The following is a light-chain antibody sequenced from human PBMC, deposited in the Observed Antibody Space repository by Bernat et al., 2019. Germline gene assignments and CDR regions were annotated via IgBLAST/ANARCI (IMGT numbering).Light chain of an antibody. J-gene: IGKJ3*01. CDR1: QSVSTY. V-gene: IGKV3-11*01. CDR2: NAS. CDR3: QQGSHWPPFT. Sequence: EIVLTQSPATLSLSPGERATLSCRASQSVSTYLAWYQQKPGQAPRLLIYNASNRATGIPARFSGSGSGTDFTLNISSLEPEDFAVYYCQQGSHWPPFTFGPWTKVDIK.